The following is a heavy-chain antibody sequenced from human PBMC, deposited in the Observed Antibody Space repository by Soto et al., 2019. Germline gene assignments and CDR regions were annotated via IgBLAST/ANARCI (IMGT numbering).Heavy chain of an antibody. CDR2: IYPGDSDI. V-gene: IGHV5-51*01. CDR1: GYRFTTYL. Sequence: PGESQKISCKGSGYRFTTYLIGWVRQMTGKGLEWMGIIYPGDSDIRHSPSLQGQVTISADKSISTVYLQWSSLKASDTAMYYCARHSNSFDYWGQGTLVTVSS. D-gene: IGHD6-13*01. J-gene: IGHJ4*02. CDR3: ARHSNSFDY.